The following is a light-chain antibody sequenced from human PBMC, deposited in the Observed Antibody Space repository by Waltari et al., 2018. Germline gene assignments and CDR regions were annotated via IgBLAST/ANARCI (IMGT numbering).Light chain of an antibody. J-gene: IGLJ3*02. Sequence: QSRLTQPPSVSGTPGQRVTISCSRSTSSVGSRAVNWYQRLPGTAPKLLIYRDVHRPSVVPDRFSGSKSGTSASLAISGLQSEDEADYYCATWDDGLDGVVFGGGTKLTVL. V-gene: IGLV1-44*01. CDR2: RDV. CDR1: TSSVGSRA. CDR3: ATWDDGLDGVV.